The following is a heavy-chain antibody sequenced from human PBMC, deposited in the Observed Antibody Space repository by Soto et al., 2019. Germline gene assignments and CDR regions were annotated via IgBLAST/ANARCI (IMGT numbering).Heavy chain of an antibody. J-gene: IGHJ5*02. Sequence: SETLSLTCAVYGGSFSGYYWSWIRQPPGKGLEWIGEINHSGSTNYNPSLKSRVTISVDTSKNQFSLKLSSVTAADTAVYYCARGWSWFRWFDPWGQGTLVTVSS. CDR3: ARGWSWFRWFDP. CDR1: GGSFSGYY. D-gene: IGHD3-9*01. V-gene: IGHV4-34*01. CDR2: INHSGST.